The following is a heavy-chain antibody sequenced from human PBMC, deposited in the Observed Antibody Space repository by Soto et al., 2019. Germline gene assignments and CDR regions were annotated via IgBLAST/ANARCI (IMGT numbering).Heavy chain of an antibody. V-gene: IGHV4-59*08. CDR2: IHYSGST. Sequence: TPSETLSLNYTVSGNSIISYYWSWIRQPPGKGLEWIGYIHYSGSTNYNPSLKSRVTISVDTSKNQFSLRLSSVTAADTAVYYCARLETLHGDYDYWGKGTLVTVSS. CDR3: ARLETLHGDYDY. J-gene: IGHJ4*02. D-gene: IGHD4-17*01. CDR1: GNSIISYY.